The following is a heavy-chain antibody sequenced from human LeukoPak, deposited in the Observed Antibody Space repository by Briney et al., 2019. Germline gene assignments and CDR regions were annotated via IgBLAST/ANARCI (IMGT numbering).Heavy chain of an antibody. J-gene: IGHJ4*02. CDR1: GFTLSDHY. V-gene: IGHV3-72*01. D-gene: IGHD3-22*01. CDR3: ARDPFDSSGYDFDY. CDR2: TRNKANSYTT. Sequence: PGGSLRLSCAAAGFTLSDHYMDWVRQAPGKGLEWVGRTRNKANSYTTEYAASVKGRFTISRDDSKNSLYLQMNSLKTEDTAVYYCARDPFDSSGYDFDYWGQGTLVTVSS.